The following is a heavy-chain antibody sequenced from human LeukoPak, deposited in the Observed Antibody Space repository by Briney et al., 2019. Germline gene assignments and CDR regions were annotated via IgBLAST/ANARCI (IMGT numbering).Heavy chain of an antibody. Sequence: GGSLRLSCAAPGFTFSSYGMHWVRKAPGKGLEWVAVIWYDGSNKYYADSVKGRFTMSRDNSKNSLFLQMNSLRAEDTALYYCARIGSAAFTDYWGQGTLVTVSS. J-gene: IGHJ4*02. CDR3: ARIGSAAFTDY. CDR2: IWYDGSNK. V-gene: IGHV3-33*01. D-gene: IGHD3-3*02. CDR1: GFTFSSYG.